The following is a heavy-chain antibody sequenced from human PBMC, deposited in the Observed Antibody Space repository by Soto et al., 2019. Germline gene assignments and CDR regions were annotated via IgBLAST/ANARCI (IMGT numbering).Heavy chain of an antibody. CDR1: GFTFSSYS. Sequence: EVQLVESGGGLVKPGGSLRLSCAASGFTFSSYSMNWVRQAPGKGLEWVSSISSSSSYIYYADSVKGRFTISRDNAKNSLYLQMNSLRAEDTAVYYCAREGCSGGSCFYYYYYGMDVWGQGNTVTVSS. D-gene: IGHD2-15*01. J-gene: IGHJ6*02. CDR3: AREGCSGGSCFYYYYYGMDV. CDR2: ISSSSSYI. V-gene: IGHV3-21*01.